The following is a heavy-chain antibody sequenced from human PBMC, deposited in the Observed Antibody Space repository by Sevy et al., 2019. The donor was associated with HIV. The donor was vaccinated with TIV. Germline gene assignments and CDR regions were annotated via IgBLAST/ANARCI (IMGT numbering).Heavy chain of an antibody. D-gene: IGHD3-10*01. Sequence: GGSLRLSCAASGFTFSSYAMSWVRQAPGKGLEWVSAISGTGGSTYYADSVKGRFTISRDNSKNTLYLQMNSLRAEDTAVYYCAKDPVGSAKPVGSLDYWGQGTLVTVSS. V-gene: IGHV3-23*01. CDR3: AKDPVGSAKPVGSLDY. CDR2: ISGTGGST. J-gene: IGHJ4*02. CDR1: GFTFSSYA.